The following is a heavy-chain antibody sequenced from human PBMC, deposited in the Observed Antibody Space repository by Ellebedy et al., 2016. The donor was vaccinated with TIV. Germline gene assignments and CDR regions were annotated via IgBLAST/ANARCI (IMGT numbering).Heavy chain of an antibody. J-gene: IGHJ4*02. CDR2: ISYDGTNK. V-gene: IGHV3-30*04. CDR1: GFILSNYT. CDR3: AREGGDTKVDGATDFDY. D-gene: IGHD3-16*01. Sequence: GESLKISCAASGFILSNYTMHWVRQAPGKGLEWVALISYDGTNKYYADSVEGRFTISRDNSGDALYLQMHSLRAGDRAIYYCAREGGDTKVDGATDFDYWGQGTLVTVSS.